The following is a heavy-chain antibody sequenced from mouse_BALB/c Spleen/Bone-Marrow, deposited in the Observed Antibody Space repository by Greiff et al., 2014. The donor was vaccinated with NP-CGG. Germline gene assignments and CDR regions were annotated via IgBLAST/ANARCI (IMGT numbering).Heavy chain of an antibody. CDR2: ISPSNGRT. CDR1: GYTFTNYW. Sequence: VQLQQSGAELVKPGASLKLSCKASGYTFTNYWIHWVKQRPGQGLEWIGEISPSNGRTNYNEKFKTKATLTVDKSSSTAYMQLSSLTSEDSAVNYCAARLSHLAMDYWGQGTPVTVSS. V-gene: IGHV1S81*02. D-gene: IGHD2-2*01. J-gene: IGHJ4*01. CDR3: AARLSHLAMDY.